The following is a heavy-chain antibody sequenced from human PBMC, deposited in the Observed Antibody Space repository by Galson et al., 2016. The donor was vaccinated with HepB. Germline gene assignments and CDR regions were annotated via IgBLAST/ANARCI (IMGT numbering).Heavy chain of an antibody. V-gene: IGHV4-4*02. CDR1: ISNSNW. Sequence: ISNSNWWDWIRQPPGKGLEWIGEIYHSGNSRYNPSLKSRVTISVDKSKNQFSLSLTSVTAADTAVYYCARDPRGITARLRGDHTGGFDYWGQGALVTVSS. CDR3: ARDPRGITARLRGDHTGGFDY. J-gene: IGHJ4*02. D-gene: IGHD6-6*01. CDR2: IYHSGNS.